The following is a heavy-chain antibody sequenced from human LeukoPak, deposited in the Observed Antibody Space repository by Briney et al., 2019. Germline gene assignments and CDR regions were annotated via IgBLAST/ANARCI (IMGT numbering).Heavy chain of an antibody. CDR3: ARELAGYGKLDY. J-gene: IGHJ4*02. D-gene: IGHD5-12*01. CDR1: GGSISSGSYF. Sequence: SQTLSLTCTVSGGSISSGSYFRSWIRQPAGKGLEWIGRIYTSGSTNYNPSLKSRVTISPDTSKNQFSLKLSSVTAADTAVYYCARELAGYGKLDYWGQGILVTVSS. V-gene: IGHV4-61*02. CDR2: IYTSGST.